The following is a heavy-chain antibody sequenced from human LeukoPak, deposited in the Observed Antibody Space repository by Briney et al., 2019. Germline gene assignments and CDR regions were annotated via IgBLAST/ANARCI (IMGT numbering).Heavy chain of an antibody. D-gene: IGHD3-10*01. Sequence: VASVKVSCKASGYTFTSYDINWVRQATGQGLEWMGWMNPSSGNTGYAQKFQGRVTMTRNTSISTAYMELSSLRSEDTAVYYCARARIGELSLFDYWGQGTLVTVSS. V-gene: IGHV1-8*01. CDR2: MNPSSGNT. J-gene: IGHJ4*02. CDR3: ARARIGELSLFDY. CDR1: GYTFTSYD.